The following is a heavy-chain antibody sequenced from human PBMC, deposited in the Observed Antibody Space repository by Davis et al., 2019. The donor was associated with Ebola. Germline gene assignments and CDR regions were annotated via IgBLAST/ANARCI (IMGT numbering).Heavy chain of an antibody. CDR2: IYYSGST. CDR3: ARDLRHDSSGYDYYFYMDV. V-gene: IGHV4-31*03. Sequence: PSETLSLTCTVSGGSISRGGSYWSWIRQHPGKGLEWIGYIYYSGSTYYNPSLKSRVTISLDTSKNQFSLNLSSVTAADTAVYYCARDLRHDSSGYDYYFYMDVWGKGTTVTVSS. CDR1: GGSISRGGSY. D-gene: IGHD3-22*01. J-gene: IGHJ6*03.